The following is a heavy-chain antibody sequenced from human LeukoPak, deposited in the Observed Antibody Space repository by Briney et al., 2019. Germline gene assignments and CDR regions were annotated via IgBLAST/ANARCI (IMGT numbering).Heavy chain of an antibody. J-gene: IGHJ4*02. CDR2: IYYSGST. Sequence: SETLSLTCTVSGGSISSYYWSWIRQPPGKGLEWIGYIYYSGSTNYNPSLKSRVTISVDTSKNQLSLKLSSVTAADTAVYYCARGPTIGFFDYWGQGTLVTVSS. V-gene: IGHV4-59*01. CDR1: GGSISSYY. CDR3: ARGPTIGFFDY. D-gene: IGHD5-24*01.